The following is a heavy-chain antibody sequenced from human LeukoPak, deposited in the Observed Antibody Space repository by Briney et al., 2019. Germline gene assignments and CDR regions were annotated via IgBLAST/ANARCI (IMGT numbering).Heavy chain of an antibody. D-gene: IGHD3-22*01. CDR3: AIESDSSGYFDAFDI. Sequence: ASVKVSRKASGYTFTSYDINWVRQATGQGLEWMGWMNPNSGNTGYAQKFQGRVTITRNTSISTAYMELSSLRSEDTAVYYCAIESDSSGYFDAFDIWGQGTMVTVSS. J-gene: IGHJ3*02. CDR1: GYTFTSYD. V-gene: IGHV1-8*03. CDR2: MNPNSGNT.